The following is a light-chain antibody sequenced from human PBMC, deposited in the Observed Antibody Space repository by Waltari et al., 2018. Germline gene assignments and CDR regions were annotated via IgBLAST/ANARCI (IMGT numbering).Light chain of an antibody. CDR1: QSIVNW. J-gene: IGKJ4*01. Sequence: DIQITQSPSSVSASVGDRVTITCRASQSIVNWLAWYQQRPGKAPKLLIYGASNLQGGVPSRFSGSGSGTDFTLTINNLQHEDFATYYCQQAFVEVSFAGGTRVEIK. CDR2: GAS. CDR3: QQAFVEVS. V-gene: IGKV1-12*01.